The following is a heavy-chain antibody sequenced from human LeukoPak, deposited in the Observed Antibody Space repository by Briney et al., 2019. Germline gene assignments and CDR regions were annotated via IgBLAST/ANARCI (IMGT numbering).Heavy chain of an antibody. CDR2: IYYSGST. J-gene: IGHJ4*02. CDR3: ARHAENGSGSYQY. D-gene: IGHD3-10*01. CDR1: GGSISSYY. Sequence: SETLSLTCTVSGGSISSYYWSWIRQPPGKGLEWIGYIYYSGSTNYNPSLKRRVTISVDTSKNQFSLKLSSVTAADTAVYYCARHAENGSGSYQYWGQGTLVTVSS. V-gene: IGHV4-59*08.